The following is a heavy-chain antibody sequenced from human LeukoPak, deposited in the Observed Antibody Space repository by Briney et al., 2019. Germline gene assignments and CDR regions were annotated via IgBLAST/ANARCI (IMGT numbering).Heavy chain of an antibody. J-gene: IGHJ6*03. D-gene: IGHD5-12*01. CDR3: ARGRLVATITGYYYSYMDV. V-gene: IGHV1-69*01. Sequence: ASVKVSCKASGGTFSSYAISWVRQAPGQGLEWMGGIIPIFGTANYAQKFQGRVTITADESTSTAYMELSSLRSEDMAVYYCARGRLVATITGYYYSYMDVWGKGTTVTVSS. CDR2: IIPIFGTA. CDR1: GGTFSSYA.